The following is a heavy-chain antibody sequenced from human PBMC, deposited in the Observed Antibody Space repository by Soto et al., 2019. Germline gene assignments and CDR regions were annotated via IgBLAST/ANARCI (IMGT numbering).Heavy chain of an antibody. CDR2: ISWNSGTM. V-gene: IGHV3-9*01. CDR3: AKVTYGDYSYYYGMDV. Sequence: EVQLVESGGGLVQPGRSLRLSCAASGFTFEDYAMHWVRQTPGKGLEWVSGISWNSGTMGYADSVKGRFTISRDNAKKSLYLQMNSLRAEDTALYYCAKVTYGDYSYYYGMDVWGRGTTVTVYS. D-gene: IGHD2-21*02. CDR1: GFTFEDYA. J-gene: IGHJ6*01.